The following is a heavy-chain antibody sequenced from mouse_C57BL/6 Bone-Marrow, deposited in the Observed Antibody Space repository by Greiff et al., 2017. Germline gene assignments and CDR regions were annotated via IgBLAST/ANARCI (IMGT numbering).Heavy chain of an antibody. CDR1: GYTFTSYW. V-gene: IGHV1-55*01. CDR2: IYPGSGST. J-gene: IGHJ2*01. CDR3: ARALSYGSSCVIYYFDY. Sequence: VQLQQPGAELVKPGASVKMSCKASGYTFTSYWITWVKQRTGQGLEWIGDIYPGSGSTNYNEKFKSKATLTVDTSSSTAYMQLSCLRSEDSAVYCRARALSYGSSCVIYYFDYWGQGTTLTVSS. D-gene: IGHD1-1*01.